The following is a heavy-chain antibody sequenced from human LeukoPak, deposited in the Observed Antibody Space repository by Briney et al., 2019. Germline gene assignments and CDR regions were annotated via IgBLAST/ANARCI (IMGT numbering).Heavy chain of an antibody. CDR2: ISYSGGT. V-gene: IGHV4-31*03. J-gene: IGHJ5*02. CDR3: VLIQQHLRMSGWFDP. Sequence: PSETLSLTCTVSGASISSAGYYWSWLRQHPGKGLEWIGYISYSGGTFYKPSLKSRVTMSVDTSKNQFSLKLSSVTAADTAVYYCVLIQQHLRMSGWFDPWGQGTLVTVSS. CDR1: GASISSAGYY. D-gene: IGHD1-1*01.